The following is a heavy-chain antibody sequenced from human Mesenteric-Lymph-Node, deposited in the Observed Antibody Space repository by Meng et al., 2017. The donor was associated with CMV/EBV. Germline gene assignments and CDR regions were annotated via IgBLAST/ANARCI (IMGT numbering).Heavy chain of an antibody. V-gene: IGHV4-61*01. CDR2: IYYSGST. J-gene: IGHJ3*02. Sequence: GSLRLSCSVSGGSIGSGRYYWGWVRQPPGKGLEWIGYIYYSGSTNYNPSLKSRVTISVDTSKNQFSLKLSSVTAADTAVYYCARTIAVAGNDAFDIWGQGTMVTVSS. D-gene: IGHD6-19*01. CDR1: GGSIGSGRYY. CDR3: ARTIAVAGNDAFDI.